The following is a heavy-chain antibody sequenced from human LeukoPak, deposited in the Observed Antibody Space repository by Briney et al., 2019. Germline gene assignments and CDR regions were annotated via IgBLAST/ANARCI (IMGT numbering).Heavy chain of an antibody. D-gene: IGHD1-26*01. V-gene: IGHV4-34*01. Sequence: SGTLSLTCAVYGGSFSGYYWSWIRQPPGKGLEWIGEITHSGSTNYNPSLKSRVTISVDTSKNQFSLKLSSVTAADTAVYYCAREHIVGATTLLDYWGQGTLVTVST. CDR1: GGSFSGYY. J-gene: IGHJ4*02. CDR2: ITHSGST. CDR3: AREHIVGATTLLDY.